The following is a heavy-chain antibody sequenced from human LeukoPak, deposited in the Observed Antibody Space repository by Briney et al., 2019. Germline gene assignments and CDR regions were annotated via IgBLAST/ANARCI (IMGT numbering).Heavy chain of an antibody. V-gene: IGHV3-21*01. CDR3: ARDYADVLRYFDWYPLGY. Sequence: GGSLRLSCAASGSTFSSYSMNWVRQAPGKGLDWVSSISSSSSYIYYADSVKGRFTISRDNAKNSLYLQMNSLRAEDTAVYYCARDYADVLRYFDWYPLGYWGQGTLVTVSS. CDR1: GSTFSSYS. D-gene: IGHD3-9*01. J-gene: IGHJ4*02. CDR2: ISSSSSYI.